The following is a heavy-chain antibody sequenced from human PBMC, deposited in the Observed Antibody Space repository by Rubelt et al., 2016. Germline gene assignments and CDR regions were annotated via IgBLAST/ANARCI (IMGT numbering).Heavy chain of an antibody. J-gene: IGHJ3*02. CDR3: ARGEIVGANGNAFDI. D-gene: IGHD1-26*01. Sequence: YYADSVKGRFTISRDNAKNSLYLQMNSLRAEDTAVYYCARGEIVGANGNAFDIWGQGTMVTVSS. V-gene: IGHV3-21*01.